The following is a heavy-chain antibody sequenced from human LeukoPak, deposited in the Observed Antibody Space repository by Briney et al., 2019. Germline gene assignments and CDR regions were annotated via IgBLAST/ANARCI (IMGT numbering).Heavy chain of an antibody. J-gene: IGHJ4*02. CDR3: TTYRYSSSWSGFDY. D-gene: IGHD6-13*01. Sequence: GGSLRFSCAASGFTFSGSAMHWVRQASGKGLEWVGRIRSKANSYATAYAASVKGRFTISGDDSKNTAYLQTNSLKTEDTAVYYCTTYRYSSSWSGFDYWGQGTLVTVSS. V-gene: IGHV3-73*01. CDR2: IRSKANSYAT. CDR1: GFTFSGSA.